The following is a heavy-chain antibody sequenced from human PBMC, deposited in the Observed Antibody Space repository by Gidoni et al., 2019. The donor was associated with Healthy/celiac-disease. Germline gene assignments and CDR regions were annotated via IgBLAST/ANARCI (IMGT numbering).Heavy chain of an antibody. J-gene: IGHJ4*02. CDR1: GTTVGSYA. CDR3: AKVFYPPLGYNHDY. Sequence: EVQLLAAGGGVGTAGVSLRLYWAASGTTVGSYAMSWVGPAPGKGLEWVSAISGRGGSTYYADSLKGRFTISRDNSKNPLSLQMNCLSASDTAVYSCAKVFYPPLGYNHDYWGQGTLVTVSS. D-gene: IGHD1-1*01. CDR2: ISGRGGST. V-gene: IGHV3-23*01.